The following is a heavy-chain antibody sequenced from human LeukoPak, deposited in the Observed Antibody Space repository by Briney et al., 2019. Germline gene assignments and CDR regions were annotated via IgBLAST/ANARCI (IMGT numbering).Heavy chain of an antibody. V-gene: IGHV4-4*07. Sequence: SETLSLTCTVSGGSISSYYWSWIRQSAGKGLEWIGRIYTSGSTNYNPSLKSRVTMSVDTSKNQFSLKLSSVTAADTAVYYCARDNSGSYYAFWFDPWGQGTLVTVSS. CDR2: IYTSGST. CDR3: ARDNSGSYYAFWFDP. CDR1: GGSISSYY. J-gene: IGHJ5*02. D-gene: IGHD1-26*01.